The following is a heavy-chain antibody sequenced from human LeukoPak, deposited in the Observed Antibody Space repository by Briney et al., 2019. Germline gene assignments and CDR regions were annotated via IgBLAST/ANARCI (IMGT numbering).Heavy chain of an antibody. CDR3: AKDYYYDSNHFDY. V-gene: IGHV3-23*01. Sequence: GGSLRLSCAASGFTFSSYAMSWVRQGPGKGLEWVSAISDRGGSTYYADSVKGRFTISRDNSKNTLYLQMNSLRAEDTAVYYCAKDYYYDSNHFDYWGQGTLVTVSS. CDR1: GFTFSSYA. CDR2: ISDRGGST. J-gene: IGHJ4*02. D-gene: IGHD3-22*01.